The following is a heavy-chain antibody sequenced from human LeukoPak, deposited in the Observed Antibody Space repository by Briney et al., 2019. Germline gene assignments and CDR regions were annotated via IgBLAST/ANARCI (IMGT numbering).Heavy chain of an antibody. D-gene: IGHD3-9*01. Sequence: SETLSLTCSVFGDSISNYYWSWIRQSAGKGLEWIGRIYSSGSTDYNPSLKSRVTISVKTSKNQFSLKLRSVTAADTAVYYCARVTGYTIEDYFDYWGQGTLVTVSS. V-gene: IGHV4-4*07. CDR1: GDSISNYY. CDR2: IYSSGST. CDR3: ARVTGYTIEDYFDY. J-gene: IGHJ4*02.